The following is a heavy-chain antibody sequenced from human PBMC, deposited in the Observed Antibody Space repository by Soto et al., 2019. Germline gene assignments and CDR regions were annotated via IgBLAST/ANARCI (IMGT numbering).Heavy chain of an antibody. J-gene: IGHJ4*02. CDR2: INYSGRT. CDR3: ARLLLYGSGSRDYFDS. Sequence: QLQLQESGPGLVKPSETLSLTCTVSGGSISSSSYYWGWIRQPPGKGLEWIGSINYSGRTYYNPSLQRRVTISVDTSKIQISLKLTSVTAADTVVYYCARLLLYGSGSRDYFDSWGQGTLVTDYS. V-gene: IGHV4-39*01. CDR1: GGSISSSSYY. D-gene: IGHD3-10*01.